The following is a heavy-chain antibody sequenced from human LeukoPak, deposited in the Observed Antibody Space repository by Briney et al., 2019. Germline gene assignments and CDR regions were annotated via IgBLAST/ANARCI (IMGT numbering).Heavy chain of an antibody. CDR1: GFTFSSYW. CDR3: AKDPNPLSYYFDY. CDR2: INSDGSST. D-gene: IGHD6-6*01. Sequence: GGSLRLSCAASGFTFSSYWMHWVRQAPGKGLVWVSRINSDGSSTSYADSVKGRFTISRDNSKNTLYLQMNSLRAEDTAVYYCAKDPNPLSYYFDYWGQGTLVTVSS. J-gene: IGHJ4*02. V-gene: IGHV3-74*01.